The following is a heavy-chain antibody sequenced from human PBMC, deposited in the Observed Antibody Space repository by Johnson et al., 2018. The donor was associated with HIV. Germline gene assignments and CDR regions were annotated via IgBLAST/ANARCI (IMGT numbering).Heavy chain of an antibody. CDR3: VKERQLVRSFDI. V-gene: IGHV3-23*04. CDR2: ITASGGNT. J-gene: IGHJ3*02. D-gene: IGHD6-6*01. Sequence: VQLVESGGGLVQPGGSLRISCAASGFTFSSYAMSWVRQAPGKGLEWVSSITASGGNTYYADSVKGRLTVSRDNSKNTLYLQMNSLRAEDTAVYYCVKERQLVRSFDIWGQGTMVAVSS. CDR1: GFTFSSYA.